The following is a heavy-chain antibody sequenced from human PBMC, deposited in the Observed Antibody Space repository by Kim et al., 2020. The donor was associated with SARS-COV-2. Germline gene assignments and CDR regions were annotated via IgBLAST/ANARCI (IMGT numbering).Heavy chain of an antibody. CDR1: GGTFSSYA. Sequence: SVKVSCKASGGTFSSYAISWVRQAPGQGLEWMGGIIPIFGTANYAQKFQGRVTITADESTSTAYMELSSLRSEDTAVYYCARARSSELRYFDWLPYNPLDYWGQGTLVTVSS. CDR2: IIPIFGTA. J-gene: IGHJ4*02. V-gene: IGHV1-69*13. CDR3: ARARSSELRYFDWLPYNPLDY. D-gene: IGHD3-9*01.